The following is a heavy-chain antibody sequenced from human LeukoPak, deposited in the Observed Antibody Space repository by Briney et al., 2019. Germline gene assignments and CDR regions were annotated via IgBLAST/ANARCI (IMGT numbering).Heavy chain of an antibody. D-gene: IGHD5-18*01. J-gene: IGHJ5*02. Sequence: ASVKVSCKASGYTFTSYYMHWVRQAPRQGLEWMGIINPSGGSTSYAQKFQGRVTMTRDTSTSTVYMELSSLRSEDTAVYYCARDSYGYNWFDPWGQGTLVTVSS. CDR3: ARDSYGYNWFDP. CDR2: INPSGGST. CDR1: GYTFTSYY. V-gene: IGHV1-46*01.